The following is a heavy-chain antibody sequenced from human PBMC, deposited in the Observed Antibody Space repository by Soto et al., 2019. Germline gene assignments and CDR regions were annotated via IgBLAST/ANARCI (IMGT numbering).Heavy chain of an antibody. J-gene: IGHJ4*02. CDR2: LDYSGVT. D-gene: IGHD3-22*01. Sequence: LSLTCTVSGGSIRSTSYHWVWIRQPPGKGLEWIGSLDYSGVTLCNPSLKSRVAISADTSKSQFSLKVNFVTAADTAVYYCARNYYDGSGLFFWGRGTLVTVSS. CDR3: ARNYYDGSGLFF. V-gene: IGHV4-39*01. CDR1: GGSIRSTSYH.